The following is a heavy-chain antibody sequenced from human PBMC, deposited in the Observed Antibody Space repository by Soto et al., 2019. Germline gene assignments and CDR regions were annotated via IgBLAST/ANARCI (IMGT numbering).Heavy chain of an antibody. Sequence: QVQLVESGGGVVQPGRSLRLSCAASGFTFSSHSIQWVRQAPGKGLEWVAVISYDGSIKYYADSVKGRFTITRDNSKNTAYLQMNSRRAEATAVFYCAREWSTAGDLDYWGQGTMVIVSS. V-gene: IGHV3-30-3*01. J-gene: IGHJ4*02. CDR2: ISYDGSIK. CDR1: GFTFSSHS. D-gene: IGHD3-16*01. CDR3: AREWSTAGDLDY.